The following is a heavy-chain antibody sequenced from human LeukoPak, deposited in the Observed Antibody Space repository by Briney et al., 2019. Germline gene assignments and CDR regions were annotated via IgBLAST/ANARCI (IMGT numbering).Heavy chain of an antibody. CDR1: GGSISNYY. CDR3: ARTFSIFGVAHGAFDL. J-gene: IGHJ3*01. CDR2: IYSSGST. D-gene: IGHD3-3*01. V-gene: IGHV4-4*07. Sequence: PSETLSLTCTVSGGSISNYYWSWIRQPAGKGLEWIGRIYSSGSTDYNPSLKSRVTMSVDTSKNQFSLNLRSVTAADTAVYYCARTFSIFGVAHGAFDLWGQGTMVTVSS.